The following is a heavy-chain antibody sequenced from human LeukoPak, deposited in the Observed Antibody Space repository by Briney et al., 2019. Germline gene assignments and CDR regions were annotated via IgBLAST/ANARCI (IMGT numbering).Heavy chain of an antibody. CDR3: ARDHVGATTNWFDP. CDR2: INPNSGGT. J-gene: IGHJ5*02. Sequence: ASVKVSCKASGYTFTGYYMHWVRQAPGQGLEWMGWINPNSGGTNYAQKFQGRVTMTRDTSISTAHMELSRLRSDDTAVYYCARDHVGATTNWFDPWGQGTLVTVSS. D-gene: IGHD1-26*01. V-gene: IGHV1-2*02. CDR1: GYTFTGYY.